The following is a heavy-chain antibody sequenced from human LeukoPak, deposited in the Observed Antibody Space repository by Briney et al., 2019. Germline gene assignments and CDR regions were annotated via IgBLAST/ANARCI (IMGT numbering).Heavy chain of an antibody. V-gene: IGHV1-3*01. CDR1: GYTFTSYA. CDR3: ARVVPVAYYFDY. J-gene: IGHJ4*02. Sequence: ASVKVSCKASGYTFTSYAMHWVRRAPGQRLEWMGWINAGNGNTKYSQKFQGRVTITRDTSASTAYMELSSLRSEDTAVYYCARVVPVAYYFDYWGQGTLVTVSS. D-gene: IGHD2-2*01. CDR2: INAGNGNT.